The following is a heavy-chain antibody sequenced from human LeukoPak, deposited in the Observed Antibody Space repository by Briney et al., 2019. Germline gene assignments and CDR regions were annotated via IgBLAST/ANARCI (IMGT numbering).Heavy chain of an antibody. V-gene: IGHV3-23*01. CDR2: ISGSGSTI. CDR3: ARTQWLVGGGLDY. CDR1: GFTFSSYA. D-gene: IGHD6-19*01. J-gene: IGHJ4*02. Sequence: GGSLRLSCAASGFTFSSYAMSWVRQAPGKGLEWVSAISGSGSTIYYADSVKGRFTISRDNAKNSLYLQMNSLRAEDTAVYYCARTQWLVGGGLDYWGQGTLVTVSS.